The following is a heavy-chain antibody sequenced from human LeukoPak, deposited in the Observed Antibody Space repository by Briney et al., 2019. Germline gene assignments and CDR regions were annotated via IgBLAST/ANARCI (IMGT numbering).Heavy chain of an antibody. V-gene: IGHV3-23*01. D-gene: IGHD3-3*01. CDR1: GFTFSSYA. J-gene: IGHJ4*02. CDR2: ISGSCGST. CDR3: AKVADYDFWSGYCTFDY. Sequence: GGSLRLSCAASGFTFSSYAMSWFRQAPGKGLEWVSAISGSCGSTYYADSVKGRFTISRDNSKNRLYLQMNSLRAEDRAVYYCAKVADYDFWSGYCTFDYWGQGTLVTVSS.